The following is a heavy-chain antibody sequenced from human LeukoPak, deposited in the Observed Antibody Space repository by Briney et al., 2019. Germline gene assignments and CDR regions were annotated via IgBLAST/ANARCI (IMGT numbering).Heavy chain of an antibody. Sequence: GGSLRLSCAASGFTFDDYAMYWVRQAPGKGLEWVSLISGDGGSTYYADSVKGRFTISRDNSKNSLYLQMNSLRTEDTALYYCAKDLGYCSGGSCYGSWFDPWGQGTLVTVSS. CDR2: ISGDGGST. CDR1: GFTFDDYA. D-gene: IGHD2-15*01. J-gene: IGHJ5*02. CDR3: AKDLGYCSGGSCYGSWFDP. V-gene: IGHV3-43*02.